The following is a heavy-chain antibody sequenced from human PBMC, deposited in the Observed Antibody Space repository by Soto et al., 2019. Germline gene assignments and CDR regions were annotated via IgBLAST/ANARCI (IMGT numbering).Heavy chain of an antibody. J-gene: IGHJ4*02. CDR3: TQDGGSRDWLTVH. D-gene: IGHD3-9*01. Sequence: EVQLLESGGDLVQPGGSLRLSCAASGFTFTSYAMSWIRQAPGKGLEWVSAITGGGDNTYYADSVKGRFTISRDNSKNTLYLQMNRLRAEDTAFYYCTQDGGSRDWLTVHWGQGTLVTVSS. V-gene: IGHV3-23*01. CDR1: GFTFTSYA. CDR2: ITGGGDNT.